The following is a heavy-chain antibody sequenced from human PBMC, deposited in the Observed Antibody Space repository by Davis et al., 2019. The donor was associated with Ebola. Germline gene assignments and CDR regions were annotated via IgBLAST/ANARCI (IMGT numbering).Heavy chain of an antibody. CDR2: VNCNDGST. V-gene: IGHV1-46*01. J-gene: IGHJ3*01. D-gene: IGHD5/OR15-5a*01. CDR1: GYTFTSYY. CDR3: ARETIVSGIKAFDV. Sequence: ASVKVSCKASGYTFTSYYMHWVRQAPGQGLEWMGLVNCNDGSTTYAQKFQGRVTMTRDTSTSTVYMEMRSLRSEDTAVYYCARETIVSGIKAFDVWGQGTMVIVSS.